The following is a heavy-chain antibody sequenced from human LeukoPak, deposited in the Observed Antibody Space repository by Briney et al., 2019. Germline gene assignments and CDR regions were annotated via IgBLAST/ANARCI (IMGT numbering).Heavy chain of an antibody. D-gene: IGHD3-9*01. CDR2: INTNSGGT. V-gene: IGHV1-2*02. CDR1: GYTFTGYY. Sequence: ASVKVSCKASGYTFTGYYMHWVRQAPGQGLKWMGWINTNSGGTNYARKFQGRVTMTRDTSISTAYMELSRLRADDTAVYYCATTCDILTGYSYWGQGTLVTVSS. J-gene: IGHJ4*02. CDR3: ATTCDILTGYSY.